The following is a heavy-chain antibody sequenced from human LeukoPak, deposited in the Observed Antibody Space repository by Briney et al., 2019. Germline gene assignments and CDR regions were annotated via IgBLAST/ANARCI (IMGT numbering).Heavy chain of an antibody. J-gene: IGHJ4*02. V-gene: IGHV4-59*01. CDR3: ARRGGSGKKYFDY. Sequence: SETLSLTCAVSGGSISSYYWSWIRQPPGKGLEWIGYIYYSGSTNYNPSLKSRVTISVDTSKNQFSLKLSSVTAADTAVYYCARRGGSGKKYFDYWGQGTLVTVSS. CDR2: IYYSGST. CDR1: GGSISSYY. D-gene: IGHD1-26*01.